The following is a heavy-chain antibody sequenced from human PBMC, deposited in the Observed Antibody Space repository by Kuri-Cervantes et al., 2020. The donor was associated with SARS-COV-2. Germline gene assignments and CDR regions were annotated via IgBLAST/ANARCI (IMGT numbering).Heavy chain of an antibody. V-gene: IGHV3-30*02. CDR3: ARGGNPAWNMDV. Sequence: GESLKLSCVPSGFTFSGYDMHWVRQAPGKGLEWVAFIRYDGSDKYYAGSVKGQFTISRENAKNSLYLQMNSLRAGDTAVYYCARGGNPAWNMDVWGKGTTVTVSS. CDR1: GFTFSGYD. J-gene: IGHJ6*03. CDR2: IRYDGSDK. D-gene: IGHD4-23*01.